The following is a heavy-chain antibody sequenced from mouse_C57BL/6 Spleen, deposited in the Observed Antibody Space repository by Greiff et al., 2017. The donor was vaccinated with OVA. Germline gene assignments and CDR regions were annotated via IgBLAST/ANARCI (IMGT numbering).Heavy chain of an antibody. V-gene: IGHV1-52*01. CDR2: IDPSDSDT. Sequence: VQLQQPGAELVRPGSSVKLSCKASGYTFTSYWMHWVKQRPIQGLEWIGNIDPSDSDTDYTQKFKDKATLTVDKSSSTAYMQLSSLTSEDSAVDYCASGSTPYWYFDDWGTGTTVTVSS. CDR1: GYTFTSYW. D-gene: IGHD5-1*01. J-gene: IGHJ1*03. CDR3: ASGSTPYWYFDD.